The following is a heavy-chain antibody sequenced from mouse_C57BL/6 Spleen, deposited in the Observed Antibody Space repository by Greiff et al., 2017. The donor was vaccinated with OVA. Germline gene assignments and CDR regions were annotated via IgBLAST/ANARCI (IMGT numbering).Heavy chain of an antibody. CDR2: IHPNSGST. Sequence: QVQLQQPGAELVKPGASVKLSCKASGYTFTSYWMHWVKQRPGQGLEWIGMIHPNSGSTNNNEKFKSKATLTVDKSSSTAYMQLSSLTSEDAAVYYCARLGLRQRDAMDYWGQGTSVTVSS. J-gene: IGHJ4*01. V-gene: IGHV1-64*01. CDR1: GYTFTSYW. CDR3: ARLGLRQRDAMDY. D-gene: IGHD2-2*01.